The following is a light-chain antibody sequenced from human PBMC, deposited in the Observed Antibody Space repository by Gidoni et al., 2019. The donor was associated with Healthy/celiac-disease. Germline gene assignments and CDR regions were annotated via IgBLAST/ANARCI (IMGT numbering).Light chain of an antibody. V-gene: IGKV4-1*01. CDR2: SAS. J-gene: IGKJ4*01. Sequence: DILLTHSPDSLGVSLGATATINCKSSQSVLYSSNNKNYLAWYQQILGQPTKLLIYSASTRESGVPDRFRRSGSGTDYTHTHSSLQTEHVALYYCQQYYSTPLTFGGGTKVEIK. CDR3: QQYYSTPLT. CDR1: QSVLYSSNNKNY.